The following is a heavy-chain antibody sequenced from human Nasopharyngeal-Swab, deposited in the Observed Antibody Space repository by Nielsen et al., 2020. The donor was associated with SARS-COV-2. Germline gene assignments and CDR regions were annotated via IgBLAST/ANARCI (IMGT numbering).Heavy chain of an antibody. V-gene: IGHV3-30*18. J-gene: IGHJ4*02. Sequence: GVSLRLSCAASGFTFSSYGMHWVRQAPGKGLEWVAVISYDGSNKYYADSVKGRFTISRDNSKNTLYLQMNSLRAEDTAVYYCAKAWLPTYWGQGTLVTVSS. D-gene: IGHD5-24*01. CDR3: AKAWLPTY. CDR2: ISYDGSNK. CDR1: GFTFSSYG.